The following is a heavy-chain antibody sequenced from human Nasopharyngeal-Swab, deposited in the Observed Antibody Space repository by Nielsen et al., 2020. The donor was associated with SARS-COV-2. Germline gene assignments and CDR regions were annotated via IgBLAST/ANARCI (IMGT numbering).Heavy chain of an antibody. CDR2: ISSSGDYI. CDR1: GFTFSIYT. J-gene: IGHJ4*02. Sequence: GESLKISCAASGFTFSIYTMNWVRQAPGKGLEWVSAISSSGDYIYYAASVKGRFTISRDNAKNSLYLQMNSLRAEDTAVYYCARDTPAMFAYWGQGTLVTVSS. CDR3: ARDTPAMFAY. V-gene: IGHV3-21*06.